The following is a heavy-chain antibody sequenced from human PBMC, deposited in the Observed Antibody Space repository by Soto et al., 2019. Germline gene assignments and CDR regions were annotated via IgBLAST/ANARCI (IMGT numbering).Heavy chain of an antibody. CDR2: IFPGDSDT. Sequence: GESLKISCNGSWYSFTSNWIGWVRQMPGKGLEWMGVIFPGDSDTRYSPSFEGQVTISVDKSVNTAYLQWSSLKASDTAVYFCARRAATGLDSWGQGTPVTVSS. J-gene: IGHJ4*02. D-gene: IGHD2-15*01. CDR3: ARRAATGLDS. V-gene: IGHV5-51*01. CDR1: WYSFTSNW.